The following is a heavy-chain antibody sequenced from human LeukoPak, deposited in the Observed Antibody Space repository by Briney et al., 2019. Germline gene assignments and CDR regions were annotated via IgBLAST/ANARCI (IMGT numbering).Heavy chain of an antibody. D-gene: IGHD3-22*01. CDR2: ISGSGGST. CDR1: GFTFSSYA. J-gene: IGHJ4*02. CDR3: AKMSDGSGYFVLSN. Sequence: GGSLRLSCAASGFTFSSYAMSWVRQPPGKGLEWVSTISGSGGSTYYADSVKGRFTISRDNSKNTLYLQMNSLRAEDTAVYYCAKMSDGSGYFVLSNWGQGTLVTVSS. V-gene: IGHV3-23*01.